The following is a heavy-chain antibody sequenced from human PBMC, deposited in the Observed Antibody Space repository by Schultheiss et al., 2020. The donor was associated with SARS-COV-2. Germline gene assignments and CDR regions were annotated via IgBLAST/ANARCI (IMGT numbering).Heavy chain of an antibody. V-gene: IGHV3-48*04. Sequence: GGSLRLSCAASGFTFSSYWMSWVRQAPGKGLEWVSYISSSSSTIYYADSVKGRFTISRDNAKNSLYLQMNSLRAEDTAVYYCARAGYYGSGSYYNDDYYYYYGMDVWGQGTTVTVSS. D-gene: IGHD3-10*01. J-gene: IGHJ6*02. CDR1: GFTFSSYW. CDR3: ARAGYYGSGSYYNDDYYYYYGMDV. CDR2: ISSSSSTI.